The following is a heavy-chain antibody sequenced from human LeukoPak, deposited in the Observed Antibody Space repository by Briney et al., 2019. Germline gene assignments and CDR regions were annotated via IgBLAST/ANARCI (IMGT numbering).Heavy chain of an antibody. J-gene: IGHJ4*02. CDR3: ARWYYYGSGSYYKGDFDY. Sequence: SETLSLTCTVSGYSISSGYYWGWIRQPPGKGLEWIGSIYHSGSTYYNPSLKSRVTISVDTSKNQFSLKLSSVTAADTAVYYCARWYYYGSGSYYKGDFDYWGQGTLVTVSS. CDR1: GYSISSGYY. D-gene: IGHD3-10*01. V-gene: IGHV4-38-2*02. CDR2: IYHSGST.